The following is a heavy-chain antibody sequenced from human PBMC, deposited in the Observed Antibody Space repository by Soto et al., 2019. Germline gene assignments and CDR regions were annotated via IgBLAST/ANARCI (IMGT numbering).Heavy chain of an antibody. V-gene: IGHV3-21*01. CDR2: ISSCSSYI. CDR3: ARDQPGYSYGYGLGY. Sequence: GGSLRLSCAASGFTFSSYSMNWVRQAPGKGLEWVSSISSCSSYIYYADSVKGRFTISRDNAKNSLYLQMNSLRAEDTAVYYCARDQPGYSYGYGLGYWGQGTLVTVSS. D-gene: IGHD5-18*01. CDR1: GFTFSSYS. J-gene: IGHJ4*02.